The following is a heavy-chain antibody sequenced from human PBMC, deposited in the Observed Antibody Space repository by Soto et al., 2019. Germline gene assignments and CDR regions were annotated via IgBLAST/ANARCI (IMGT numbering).Heavy chain of an antibody. CDR3: ARALGSGSGMGV. J-gene: IGHJ6*02. CDR2: ISAYMGNT. Sequence: ASLKVSCNASGYTFTSYGISRVRQDPGQGLEWMGWISAYMGNTNYAQKLQGRVTMTTDTSTSTAYMELRSLRSDDTAVYYCARALGSGSGMGVWGQGTTVTVSS. CDR1: GYTFTSYG. V-gene: IGHV1-18*04. D-gene: IGHD3-10*01.